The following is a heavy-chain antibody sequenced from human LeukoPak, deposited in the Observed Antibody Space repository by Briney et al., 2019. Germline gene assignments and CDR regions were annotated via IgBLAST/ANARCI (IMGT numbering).Heavy chain of an antibody. J-gene: IGHJ3*02. D-gene: IGHD6-19*01. CDR3: ASDSSGWPHDAFDI. Sequence: SETLSLTCTASGGSISSYYWSWIRQPPGKGLEWIGYIYYSGSTNYNPSLKSRVTISVDTSKNQFSLKLSSVTAADTAVYYCASDSSGWPHDAFDIWGQGTMVTVSS. V-gene: IGHV4-59*08. CDR2: IYYSGST. CDR1: GGSISSYY.